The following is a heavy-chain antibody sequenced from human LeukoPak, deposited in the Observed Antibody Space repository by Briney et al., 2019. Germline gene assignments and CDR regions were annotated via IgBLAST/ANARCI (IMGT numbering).Heavy chain of an antibody. V-gene: IGHV1-69*06. CDR3: AREPRRYCSGGSCYFEDY. D-gene: IGHD2-15*01. CDR2: IIPIFGTA. CDR1: GGTFSSYA. Sequence: ASVKVSCKASGGTFSSYAISWVRQAPGQGLEWMGGIIPIFGTANYAQKFQGRVTITADKSTSTAYMELSSLRSEDTAVYYCAREPRRYCSGGSCYFEDYWGQGTLVTVSS. J-gene: IGHJ4*02.